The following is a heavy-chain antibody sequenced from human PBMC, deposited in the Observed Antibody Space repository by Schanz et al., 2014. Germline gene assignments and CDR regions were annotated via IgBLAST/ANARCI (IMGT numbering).Heavy chain of an antibody. V-gene: IGHV3-53*01. J-gene: IGHJ3*01. CDR2: INTADTT. Sequence: EMQLVESGGGLIQPGGSLRLSCAASGFTVTSYYMSWVRQAPGKGLEWVSAINTADTTYYADSVKGRFTVSRDSSKNTLFLQMNSLRAEDTAVYFCARDGGRDGYNLAFDVWGQGTLVTVSS. CDR1: GFTVTSYY. CDR3: ARDGGRDGYNLAFDV. D-gene: IGHD5-12*01.